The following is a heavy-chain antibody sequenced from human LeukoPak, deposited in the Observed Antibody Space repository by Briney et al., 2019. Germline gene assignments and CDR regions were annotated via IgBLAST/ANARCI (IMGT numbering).Heavy chain of an antibody. CDR2: INSNRGGT. CDR3: ARVHGDNAFDY. V-gene: IGHV1-2*02. D-gene: IGHD2-21*01. CDR1: GYTFPNYY. Sequence: ASVPETFKACGYTFPNYYIHWVRQAPGQGLEWMGWINSNRGGTNYAQKFQGRVTMTRDTSISTAYMELRSVRSDDTAVYYCARVHGDNAFDYWGRGTMVTVSS. J-gene: IGHJ3*01.